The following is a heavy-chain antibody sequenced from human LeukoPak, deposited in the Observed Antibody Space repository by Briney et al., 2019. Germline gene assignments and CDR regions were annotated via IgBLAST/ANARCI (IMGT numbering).Heavy chain of an antibody. J-gene: IGHJ4*02. V-gene: IGHV3-7*01. Sequence: GGSLRLSCAASGFTFSNYWMNWVRQPPGKRLEWVANIYRDGSETYYVDSVKGRFTISRDNAKNSLYLQMSGLRAEDTAVYYCARDPSRGYTYGYGDYWGRGTLVTVSS. D-gene: IGHD5-18*01. CDR2: IYRDGSET. CDR3: ARDPSRGYTYGYGDY. CDR1: GFTFSNYW.